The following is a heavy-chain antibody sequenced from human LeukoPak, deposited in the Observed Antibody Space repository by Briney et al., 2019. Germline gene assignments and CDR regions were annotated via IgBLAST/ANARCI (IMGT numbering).Heavy chain of an antibody. CDR1: GYTFTSYG. J-gene: IGHJ6*02. CDR3: ARDLSKGTSSTSHYYYGMDV. CDR2: VSAYNGNT. Sequence: GASVKVSCKASGYTFTSYGMSWVRQAPGQGLEWMGRVSAYNGNTNYAQKLQGRVTMTTDTSTSTAYMELRSLRSDDTAVYYCARDLSKGTSSTSHYYYGMDVWGQGTTVTVSS. V-gene: IGHV1-18*01. D-gene: IGHD2-2*01.